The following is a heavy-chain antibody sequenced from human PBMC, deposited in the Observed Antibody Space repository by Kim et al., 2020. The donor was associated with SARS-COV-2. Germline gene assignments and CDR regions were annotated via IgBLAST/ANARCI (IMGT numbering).Heavy chain of an antibody. J-gene: IGHJ4*02. CDR1: GYTFTSYK. CDR2: ITPGDGST. Sequence: ASVKVSCKPSGYTFTSYKIHWVRQAPGQGLEWMGIITPGDGSTSYAPKIQGRVTMTTDTSTSIVYMEVSSLNSEDTAVYYCERDNSNWAVDYWGQGTLVTVSS. V-gene: IGHV1-46*01. D-gene: IGHD3-16*01. CDR3: ERDNSNWAVDY.